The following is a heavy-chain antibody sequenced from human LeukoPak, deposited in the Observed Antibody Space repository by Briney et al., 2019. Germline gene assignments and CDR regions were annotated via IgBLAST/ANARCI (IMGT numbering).Heavy chain of an antibody. Sequence: GGSLRLSCAASGYTFDDFGLSWVRQAPGRGLEWVAGINWNGGSIGYADSVKGRFTISSDNAKNSLYLQMNSLRAEDTAFYLCARQRGSGSYYPVDHWGQGALVTVSS. V-gene: IGHV3-20*01. D-gene: IGHD3-10*01. CDR3: ARQRGSGSYYPVDH. J-gene: IGHJ4*02. CDR1: GYTFDDFG. CDR2: INWNGGSI.